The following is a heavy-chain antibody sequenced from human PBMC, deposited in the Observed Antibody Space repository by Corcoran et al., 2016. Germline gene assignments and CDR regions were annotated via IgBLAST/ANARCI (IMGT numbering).Heavy chain of an antibody. J-gene: IGHJ3*02. D-gene: IGHD1-26*01. CDR2: IYYSGST. V-gene: IGHV4-61*01. CDR3: AGGGLWELEAVGI. Sequence: QVQLQESGPGLVKPSETLSLTCTVSGGSVSSGSYYWSWIRQPPGKGLEWIGYIYYSGSTNYNPSLKSRVTISVDTSKNQFSLKLSSVTAADTAGYYWAGGGLWELEAVGIGGQGTMVTVS. CDR1: GGSVSSGSYY.